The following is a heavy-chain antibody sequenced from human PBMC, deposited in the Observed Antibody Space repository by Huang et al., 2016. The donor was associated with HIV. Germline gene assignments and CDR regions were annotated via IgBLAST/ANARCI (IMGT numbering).Heavy chain of an antibody. Sequence: GVSIWTSNGEWGWRREPPGTGLEWIGSIYYIGNTSYSPSLKSRVTGSVDTSGNQFSLKLSSVTAADTAIYYCARLSGGWYPETHAFDVWGQGTLVTVSS. V-gene: IGHV4-39*01. D-gene: IGHD6-19*01. CDR3: ARLSGGWYPETHAFDV. J-gene: IGHJ3*01. CDR2: IYYIGNT. CDR1: GVSIWTSNGE.